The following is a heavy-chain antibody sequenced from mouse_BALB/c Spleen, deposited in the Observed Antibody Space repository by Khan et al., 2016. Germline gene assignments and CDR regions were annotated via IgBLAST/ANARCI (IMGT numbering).Heavy chain of an antibody. Sequence: EVQLQESGPGLVKPSQSLSLTCTVTGYSITSDYAWNWIRQFPGNRLEWMGYISYSGSTSYNPSLKSRISITRDTSKNQFFLQFNSVPSADTATCYYARSDYGDKDAMDYWGQGTSVTVSS. CDR2: ISYSGST. V-gene: IGHV3-2*02. J-gene: IGHJ4*01. CDR1: GYSITSDYA. D-gene: IGHD1-1*01. CDR3: ARSDYGDKDAMDY.